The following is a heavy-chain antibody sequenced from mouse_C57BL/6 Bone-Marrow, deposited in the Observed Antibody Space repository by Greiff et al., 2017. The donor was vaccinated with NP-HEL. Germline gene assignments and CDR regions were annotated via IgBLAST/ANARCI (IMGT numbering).Heavy chain of an antibody. V-gene: IGHV1-53*01. CDR3: ARRTYYYGSSPWYFDV. CDR2: INPSNGGT. Sequence: QVQLQQSGTELVKPGASVKLSCKASGYTFTSYWMHWVKQRPGQGLEWIGNINPSNGGTNYNEKFKSKATLTVDKSSSTAYMQLSSLTSDDSAVYYCARRTYYYGSSPWYFDVWGTGTTVTVSS. CDR1: GYTFTSYW. D-gene: IGHD1-1*01. J-gene: IGHJ1*03.